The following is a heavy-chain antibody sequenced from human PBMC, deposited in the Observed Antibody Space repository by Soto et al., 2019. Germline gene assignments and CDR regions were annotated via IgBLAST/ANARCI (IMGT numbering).Heavy chain of an antibody. CDR3: VKVGQESRNYFYYGMDV. CDR1: GDPMRSYY. V-gene: IGHV4-59*01. Sequence: SETLSLTCTVSGDPMRSYYWSWIRQAPGKGQEWIGYIYHSASTNYNPSLESRVTISIDTAKKQFSLKMSSVTAADTAVYYCVKVGQESRNYFYYGMDVWGQGITVTVSS. CDR2: IYHSAST. J-gene: IGHJ6*02.